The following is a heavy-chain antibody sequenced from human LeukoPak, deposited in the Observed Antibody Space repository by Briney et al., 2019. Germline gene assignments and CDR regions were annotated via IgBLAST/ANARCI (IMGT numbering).Heavy chain of an antibody. Sequence: SETLSLTCTVSGYSISSGYYWGWIRQPPGKGLEWIGSIYHSGSTYYNPSLKSRVTISVDTSKNQFSLKLSSVTAADTAVYYXXXXSPDMITFGGVIVYFDYWGQGTLVTVSS. J-gene: IGHJ4*02. CDR1: GYSISSGYY. V-gene: IGHV4-38-2*02. CDR2: IYHSGST. D-gene: IGHD3-16*02. CDR3: XXXSPDMITFGGVIVYFDY.